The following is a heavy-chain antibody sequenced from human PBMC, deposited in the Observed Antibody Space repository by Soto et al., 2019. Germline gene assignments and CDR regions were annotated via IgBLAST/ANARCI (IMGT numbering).Heavy chain of an antibody. V-gene: IGHV3-21*01. Sequence: EVQLVESGGGLVKPGGSLRLSCAASGFTFSSYSMNWVRQAPGKGLEWVSSISSSSSYIYYADSVKGRFTISRDNAKNSLYLQMNSLRAEDTAVYYCARDRWVGGDRYYSDYWGQGTLVTVSS. J-gene: IGHJ4*02. CDR2: ISSSSSYI. CDR1: GFTFSSYS. CDR3: ARDRWVGGDRYYSDY. D-gene: IGHD4-17*01.